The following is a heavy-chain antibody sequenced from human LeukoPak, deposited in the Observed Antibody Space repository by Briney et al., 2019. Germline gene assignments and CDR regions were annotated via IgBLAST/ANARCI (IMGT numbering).Heavy chain of an antibody. CDR2: IYYSGST. V-gene: IGHV4-39*07. CDR1: GGSISSSSYY. J-gene: IGHJ5*02. Sequence: NPSETLSLTCTVSGGSISSSSYYWGWIRQPPGKGLEWIGSIYYSGSTYYNPSLKSRVTISVDTSKNQFSLKLSSVTAADTAVYYCVRGTAGTGLGWFDPWGRGTLVTVSS. CDR3: VRGTAGTGLGWFDP. D-gene: IGHD6-13*01.